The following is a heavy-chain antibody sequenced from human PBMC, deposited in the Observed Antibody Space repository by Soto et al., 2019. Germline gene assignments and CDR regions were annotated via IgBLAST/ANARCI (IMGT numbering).Heavy chain of an antibody. V-gene: IGHV1-2*02. CDR2: IGPESGAT. CDR1: GYTFTGNY. D-gene: IGHD1-26*01. Sequence: GASVKVSCKASGYTFTGNYIHWVRQAHEQGPEWMGEIGPESGATRYAQKFQGRVTMTRDMSITTVYMELNNLSPDDTAVYYCGRGRSGQIVVFYWGQGTPVTVSS. CDR3: GRGRSGQIVVFY. J-gene: IGHJ4*02.